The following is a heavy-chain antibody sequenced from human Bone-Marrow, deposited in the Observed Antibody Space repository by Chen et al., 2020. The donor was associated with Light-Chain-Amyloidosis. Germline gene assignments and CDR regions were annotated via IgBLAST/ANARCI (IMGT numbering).Heavy chain of an antibody. D-gene: IGHD3-22*01. CDR1: GFIVSDNY. CDR2: IYSGGIT. CDR3: ARGRWLGGMDV. V-gene: IGHV3-53*02. J-gene: IGHJ6*02. Sequence: EVQLVETGGGLIQPGGSLRLSCEASGFIVSDNYITWVRQAPGKGLEWVSVIYSGGITYYADSRNTLYLQMNSLRAEDTAIYYCARGRWLGGMDVWGQGTTVTVSS.